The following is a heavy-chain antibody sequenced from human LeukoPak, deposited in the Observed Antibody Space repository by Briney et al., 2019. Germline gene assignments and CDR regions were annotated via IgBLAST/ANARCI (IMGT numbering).Heavy chain of an antibody. J-gene: IGHJ4*02. CDR2: ISGDGRGT. CDR3: ANLVDTAMFDY. D-gene: IGHD5-18*01. V-gene: IGHV3-23*01. Sequence: GGSLRVSCAASGFTFSNSAMSWVRQAPGKGLEWASAISGDGRGTYYADSVKGRFTISRDNSKNTLYLQMNSLRAEDTAVYYCANLVDTAMFDYWGQGTLVTVSS. CDR1: GFTFSNSA.